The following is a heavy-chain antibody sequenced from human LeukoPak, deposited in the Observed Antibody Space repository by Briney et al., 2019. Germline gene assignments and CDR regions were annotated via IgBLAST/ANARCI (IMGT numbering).Heavy chain of an antibody. J-gene: IGHJ4*02. V-gene: IGHV4-4*02. CDR1: GGSISSQNW. CDR3: APLGYCSGDDCHRPY. D-gene: IGHD2-15*01. CDR2: IYHSGST. Sequence: SSGTLSLTCAVSGGSISSQNWWSWVRQPPGRGLEWIGEIYHSGSTNYNPSLKSRVTISVDKSKNQFSLKLNSVTAADTAVYYCAPLGYCSGDDCHRPYWGQGALVTVSS.